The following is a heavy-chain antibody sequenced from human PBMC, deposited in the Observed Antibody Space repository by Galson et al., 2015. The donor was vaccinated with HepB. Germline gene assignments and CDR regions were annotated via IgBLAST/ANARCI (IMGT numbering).Heavy chain of an antibody. CDR2: ISPNSGGT. CDR3: ARPGYDILTGGYAFDI. J-gene: IGHJ3*02. Sequence: SVKVSCKASGYTFTGYYMHWVRQAPGQGLGWMGWISPNSGGTNYAQKFQGRVTMTRDTSISTAYMELSRLRSDDTAVYYCARPGYDILTGGYAFDIWGQGTMVTVSS. D-gene: IGHD3-9*01. CDR1: GYTFTGYY. V-gene: IGHV1-2*02.